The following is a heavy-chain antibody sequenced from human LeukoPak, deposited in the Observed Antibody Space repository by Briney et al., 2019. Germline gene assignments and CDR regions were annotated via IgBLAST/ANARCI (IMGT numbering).Heavy chain of an antibody. Sequence: SETLSLTCTVSGGSISSSSHYWGWIRQPPGKGLEWIGSIYYSGSTYYNPSLKSRVTISVDTSKNQFSLKLSSVTAADTAVYYCARHGHSYGSYLDYWGQGTLVTVSS. V-gene: IGHV4-39*01. CDR1: GGSISSSSHY. CDR2: IYYSGST. D-gene: IGHD5-18*01. CDR3: ARHGHSYGSYLDY. J-gene: IGHJ4*02.